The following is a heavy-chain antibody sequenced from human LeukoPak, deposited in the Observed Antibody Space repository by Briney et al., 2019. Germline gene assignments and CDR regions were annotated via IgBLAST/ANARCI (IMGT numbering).Heavy chain of an antibody. CDR2: IIPILGIA. CDR3: ARGPYPLYGRRGFDY. D-gene: IGHD3-10*01. V-gene: IGHV1-69*04. CDR1: GGTFSSYA. Sequence: AASVKVSCKASGGTFSSYAISWVRQAPGQGLEWMGRIIPILGIANYAQKFQGRVTITADKSTSTAYMELSSLRSEDTAVYYCARGPYPLYGRRGFDYWGQGTLVTVSS. J-gene: IGHJ4*02.